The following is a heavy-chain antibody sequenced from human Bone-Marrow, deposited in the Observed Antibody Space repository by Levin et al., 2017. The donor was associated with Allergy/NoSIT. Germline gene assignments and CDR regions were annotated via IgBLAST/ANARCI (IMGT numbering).Heavy chain of an antibody. Sequence: SQTLSLTCAVSGGSISSGGYSWSWIRQPPGKGLEWIGYIYHSGSTYYNPSLKSRVTISVDRSKNQFSLKLSSVTAADTAVYYCARESGGYYDNWFDPWGQGTLVTVSS. CDR2: IYHSGST. CDR3: ARESGGYYDNWFDP. V-gene: IGHV4-30-2*01. J-gene: IGHJ5*02. D-gene: IGHD3-22*01. CDR1: GGSISSGGYS.